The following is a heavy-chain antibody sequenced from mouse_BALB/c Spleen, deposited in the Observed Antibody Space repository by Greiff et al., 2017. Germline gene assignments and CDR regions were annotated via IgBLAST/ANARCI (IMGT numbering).Heavy chain of an antibody. J-gene: IGHJ2*01. CDR1: GYTFTSYW. Sequence: LQQPGSELVRPGASVKLSCKASGYTFTSYWMHWVKQRHGQGLEWIGNIYPGSGSTNYDEKFKSKGTLTVDTSSSTAYMHLSSLTSEDSAVYYCARSVGGYFDYWGQGTTLTVSS. V-gene: IGHV1S22*01. CDR3: ARSVGGYFDY. CDR2: IYPGSGST. D-gene: IGHD1-1*02.